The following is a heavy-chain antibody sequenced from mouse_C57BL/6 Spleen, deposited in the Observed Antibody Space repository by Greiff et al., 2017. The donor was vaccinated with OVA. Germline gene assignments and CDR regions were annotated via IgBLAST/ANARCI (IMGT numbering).Heavy chain of an antibody. CDR2: INPNNGGT. J-gene: IGHJ2*01. V-gene: IGHV1-26*01. Sequence: EVKLQQSGPELVKPGASVKISCKASGYTFTDYYMNWVKQSHGKSLEWIGDINPNNGGTSYNQKFKGKATLTVDKSSSTAYMELRSLTSEDSAVYYCARSVLGLDYWGQGTTLTVSS. CDR1: GYTFTDYY. CDR3: ARSVLGLDY.